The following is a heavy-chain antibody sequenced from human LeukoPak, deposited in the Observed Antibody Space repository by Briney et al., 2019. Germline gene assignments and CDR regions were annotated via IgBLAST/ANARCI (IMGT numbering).Heavy chain of an antibody. Sequence: SQTLSLTCAISGDSVSSNNAAWNWIRQSPSRGLEWLGRTYYRSKWYNDYAVSVKGRITINPDTSKNQFSLQLNSVTPEDTAVYYCARGGYCSSTSCYYWFDPWGQGTLVTVSS. CDR2: TYYRSKWYN. J-gene: IGHJ5*02. CDR1: GDSVSSNNAA. D-gene: IGHD2-2*01. CDR3: ARGGYCSSTSCYYWFDP. V-gene: IGHV6-1*01.